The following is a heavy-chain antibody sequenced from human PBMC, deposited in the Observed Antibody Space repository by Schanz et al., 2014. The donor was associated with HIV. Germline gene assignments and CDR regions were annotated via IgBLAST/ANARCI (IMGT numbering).Heavy chain of an antibody. D-gene: IGHD6-13*01. CDR2: ISSSGGYI. J-gene: IGHJ4*02. Sequence: EVQLVESGEGLVKPGGSLRLSCTGSGFPFSSYAINWVRQAPGKGLEWLSSISSSGGYIYYADSVKGRFTISRDNSKNSVFLQMDRLRAEDTAVYYCARGRGGIAAAPFDYWGQGTLVTVSS. V-gene: IGHV3-21*06. CDR1: GFPFSSYA. CDR3: ARGRGGIAAAPFDY.